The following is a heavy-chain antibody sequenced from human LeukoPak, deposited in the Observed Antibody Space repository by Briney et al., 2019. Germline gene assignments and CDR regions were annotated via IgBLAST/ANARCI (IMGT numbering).Heavy chain of an antibody. CDR2: MNPSGGST. Sequence: ASVKVSCKASGYTFTSYYMHWVRQAPGQGLEWMGIMNPSGGSTSYAQKFQGRVTMTRDTSTSTVYMELSSLRSEDTAVYYCATGPYYYGSGPAADYWGQGTLVTVSS. V-gene: IGHV1-46*01. CDR1: GYTFTSYY. D-gene: IGHD3-10*01. J-gene: IGHJ4*02. CDR3: ATGPYYYGSGPAADY.